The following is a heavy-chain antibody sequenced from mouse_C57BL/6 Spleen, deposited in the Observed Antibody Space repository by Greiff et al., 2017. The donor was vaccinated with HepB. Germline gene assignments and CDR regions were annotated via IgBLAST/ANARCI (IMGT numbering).Heavy chain of an antibody. V-gene: IGHV1-53*01. CDR2: INPSNGGT. Sequence: QVQLQQPGTELVKPGASVKLSCKASGYTFTSYWMHWVKQRPGQGLEWIGNINPSNGGTNYNEKFKSKATLTVDKSSSTAYMQLSSLTSEYSAVYYCARTVITTTGPWFAYWGQGTLVTVSA. D-gene: IGHD1-1*01. CDR3: ARTVITTTGPWFAY. J-gene: IGHJ3*01. CDR1: GYTFTSYW.